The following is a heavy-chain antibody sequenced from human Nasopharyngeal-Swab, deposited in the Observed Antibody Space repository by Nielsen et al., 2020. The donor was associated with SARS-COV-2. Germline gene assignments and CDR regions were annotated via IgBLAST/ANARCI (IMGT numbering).Heavy chain of an antibody. CDR1: GGSISSYY. CDR2: IYTSGST. CDR3: ASVTRDGYNYDRFDY. Sequence: SETLSLTCTVSGGSISSYYWSWIRQPAGKGLEWIGRIYTSGSTNYNPSLKSRVTMSVDTSKNQFSLKLSSVTAADTAVYYCASVTRDGYNYDRFDYWGQGTLVTVSS. V-gene: IGHV4-4*07. J-gene: IGHJ4*02. D-gene: IGHD5-24*01.